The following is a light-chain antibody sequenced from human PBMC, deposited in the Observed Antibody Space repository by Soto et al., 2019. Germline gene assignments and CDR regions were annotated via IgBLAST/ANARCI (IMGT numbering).Light chain of an antibody. CDR2: DVS. CDR3: CSYAGSPYV. Sequence: QSVLTQPRSVSGSPGQSVTISCTGTSSDVGGYNYVSWYQQHPGKAPKLMIYDVSKRPSGVPDRFSGSKSGNTASLTISGLQADDEAGYYCCSYAGSPYVFGTGTQLTVL. V-gene: IGLV2-11*01. J-gene: IGLJ1*01. CDR1: SSDVGGYNY.